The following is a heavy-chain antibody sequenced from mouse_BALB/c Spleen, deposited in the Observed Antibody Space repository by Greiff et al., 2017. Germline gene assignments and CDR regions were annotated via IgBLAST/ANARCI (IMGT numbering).Heavy chain of an antibody. J-gene: IGHJ4*01. CDR3: ARDGSYRYDGSMDY. CDR1: GFTFTDYY. V-gene: IGHV7-3*02. CDR2: IRNKANGYTT. Sequence: EVQVVESGGGLVQPGGSLRLSCATSGFTFTDYYMSWVRQPPGKALEWLGFIRNKANGYTTEYSASVKGRFTISRDNSQSILYLQMNTLRAEDSATYYCARDGSYRYDGSMDYWGQGTSVTVSS. D-gene: IGHD2-14*01.